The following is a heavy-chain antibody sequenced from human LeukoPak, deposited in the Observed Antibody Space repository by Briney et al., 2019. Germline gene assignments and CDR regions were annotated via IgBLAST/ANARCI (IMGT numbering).Heavy chain of an antibody. J-gene: IGHJ4*02. CDR1: GFTFSSYA. CDR2: ISGSGGST. D-gene: IGHD3-10*01. Sequence: GGSLRLSCAASGFTFSSYAMSWVRLAPGKGLEWVSAISGSGGSTYYADSVKGRFTISRDNSKNTLYLQMNSLRAEDTAVYYCAKVFQGYYGSGSYFFDYWGQGTLVTVSS. V-gene: IGHV3-23*01. CDR3: AKVFQGYYGSGSYFFDY.